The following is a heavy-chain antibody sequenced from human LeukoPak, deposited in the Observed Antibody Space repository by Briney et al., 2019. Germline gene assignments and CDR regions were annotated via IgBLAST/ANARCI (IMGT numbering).Heavy chain of an antibody. Sequence: SETLSLTCAVYGGSFSGYYWTWIRQPPGKGLEWIGEINPSGTTNYNPSLKSRVTISVDRSKNQFPLKLRSVTAADTAVFYCARGQGRDGYNGILDYWGQGALVTVSS. J-gene: IGHJ4*02. CDR3: ARGQGRDGYNGILDY. D-gene: IGHD5-24*01. CDR2: INPSGTT. CDR1: GGSFSGYY. V-gene: IGHV4-34*01.